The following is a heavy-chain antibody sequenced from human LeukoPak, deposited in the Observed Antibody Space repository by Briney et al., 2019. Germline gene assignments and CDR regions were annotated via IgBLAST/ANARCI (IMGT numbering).Heavy chain of an antibody. D-gene: IGHD3-9*01. Sequence: PGRSLRLSCAASGFTFSSYAMHWVRQAPGKGLEWVAVISYDGSNKYYADSAKGRFTISRDNSKNTLYLQMNSLRAEDTAVYYCARGGEYYDILTGYYNLGWFDPWGQGTLVTVSS. V-gene: IGHV3-30-3*01. CDR2: ISYDGSNK. J-gene: IGHJ5*02. CDR3: ARGGEYYDILTGYYNLGWFDP. CDR1: GFTFSSYA.